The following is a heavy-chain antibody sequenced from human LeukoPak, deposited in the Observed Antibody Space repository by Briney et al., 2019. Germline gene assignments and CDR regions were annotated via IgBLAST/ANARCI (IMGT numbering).Heavy chain of an antibody. Sequence: GGSLRLSCAASGFTFSDYYMSWIRQAPGKGLEWVSYISSSGSTMYYADSVKGRFTISRDNAKNSLYLQMNSLRAGDTAVYYCARDLPYSSGWYFDYYGMDVWGQGTTVTVSS. D-gene: IGHD6-19*01. CDR1: GFTFSDYY. V-gene: IGHV3-11*01. J-gene: IGHJ6*02. CDR2: ISSSGSTM. CDR3: ARDLPYSSGWYFDYYGMDV.